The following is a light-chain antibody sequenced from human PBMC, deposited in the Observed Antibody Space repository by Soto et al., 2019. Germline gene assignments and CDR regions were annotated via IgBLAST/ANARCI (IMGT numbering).Light chain of an antibody. Sequence: EIVLTQSPGTLSLSPGERATLSCGASQSVRSSRLAWYKQKPGQALRLLIYDASSRATGTPDRFSGSGSGTDFTLTISRLEPEDFAVYYCQQYSSLPRTFGQGTKVDIK. J-gene: IGKJ1*01. CDR1: QSVRSSR. CDR2: DAS. CDR3: QQYSSLPRT. V-gene: IGKV3-20*01.